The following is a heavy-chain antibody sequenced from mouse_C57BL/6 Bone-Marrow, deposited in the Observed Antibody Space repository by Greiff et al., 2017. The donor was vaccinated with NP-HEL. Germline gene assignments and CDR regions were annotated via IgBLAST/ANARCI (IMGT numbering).Heavy chain of an antibody. Sequence: QVQLQQSGAELVRPGASVTLSCKASGYTFTDYEMHWVKQTPVHGLEWIGAIDPETGGTAYNQKFKGKAILTAGKSSSTAYMELRSLTSEDSAVYYCTRRKSFAYRGQGTLVTVSA. V-gene: IGHV1-15*01. CDR2: IDPETGGT. J-gene: IGHJ3*01. CDR3: TRRKSFAY. CDR1: GYTFTDYE.